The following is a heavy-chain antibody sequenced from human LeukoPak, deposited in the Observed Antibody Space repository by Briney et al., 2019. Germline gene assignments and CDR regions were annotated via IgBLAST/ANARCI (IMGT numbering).Heavy chain of an antibody. D-gene: IGHD3-10*01. CDR2: ISSSGSTI. CDR3: AREWFGELRVFDY. Sequence: PSETLSLTCTVSGGSISSSSYYWGWIRQAPGKGLEWVSYISSSGSTIYYADSVKGRFTISRDNAKNSLYLQMNSLRAEDTAVYYCAREWFGELRVFDYWGQGTLVTVSS. CDR1: GGSISSSSYY. J-gene: IGHJ4*02. V-gene: IGHV3-11*01.